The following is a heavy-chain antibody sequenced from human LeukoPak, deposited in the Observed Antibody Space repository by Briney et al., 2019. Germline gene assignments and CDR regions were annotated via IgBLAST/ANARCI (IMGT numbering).Heavy chain of an antibody. Sequence: SETLSLTCTVSGGSISSSSSYWGWIRQPPGKGLEWIGNIYYGVNTYYNPSLKSRVTISVDTSKNQFSLKVRGVTAADTAVYYCARRKDEVTATFDYWGQGILVTVSS. CDR1: GGSISSSSSY. CDR2: IYYGVNT. CDR3: ARRKDEVTATFDY. J-gene: IGHJ4*02. D-gene: IGHD2-21*02. V-gene: IGHV4-39*01.